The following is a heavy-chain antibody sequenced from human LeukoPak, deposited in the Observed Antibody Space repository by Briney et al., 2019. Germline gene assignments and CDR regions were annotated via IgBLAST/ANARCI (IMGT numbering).Heavy chain of an antibody. CDR3: ARGTTKGYYYDASGYYTK. D-gene: IGHD3-22*01. CDR2: IYYSGRS. J-gene: IGHJ4*02. Sequence: SGTLSLTRNVSGGSINSYYWGWIRPPPGKRLELIGYIYYSGRSNYNPSRQSRVTISVDTSPNQISLKRTSVTAADTAVYFSARGTTKGYYYDASGYYTKWGQGTLVTVSS. V-gene: IGHV4-59*01. CDR1: GGSINSYY.